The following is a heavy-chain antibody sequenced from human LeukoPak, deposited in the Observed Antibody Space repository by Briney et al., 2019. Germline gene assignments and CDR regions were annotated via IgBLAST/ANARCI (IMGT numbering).Heavy chain of an antibody. CDR1: GGSISSGGYY. J-gene: IGHJ4*02. CDR3: ASTYYDILTGVLFDY. V-gene: IGHV4-30-2*02. D-gene: IGHD3-9*01. CDR2: IYHSGST. Sequence: SETLSLTCTVSGGSISSGGYYWSWIRQPPGKGLKWIGYIYHSGSTYYNPSLKSRVTISVDRSKNQFSLKLSSVTAADTAVYYCASTYYDILTGVLFDYWGQGTLVTVSS.